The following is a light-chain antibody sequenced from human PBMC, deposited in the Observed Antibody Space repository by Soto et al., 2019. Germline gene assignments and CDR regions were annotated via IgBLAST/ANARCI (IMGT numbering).Light chain of an antibody. V-gene: IGLV1-40*01. CDR1: SSNIGAGYE. CDR2: DNN. CDR3: QSYDSSLSALHV. Sequence: VLTQPPSVSRAPGQRVTISCTGSSSNIGAGYEVHWYQQFPGTAPKLLIYDNNNRPSGVPDRFSASKSGTSASLAITGLQAEDEADYYCQSYDSSLSALHVFGTGTKVTVL. J-gene: IGLJ1*01.